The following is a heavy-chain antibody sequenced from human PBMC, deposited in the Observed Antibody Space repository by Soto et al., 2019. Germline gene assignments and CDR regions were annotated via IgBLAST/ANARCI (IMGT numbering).Heavy chain of an antibody. V-gene: IGHV4-59*01. CDR2: IYYSGST. CDR1: CGSISSYY. Sequence: SETLSLTCTVSCGSISSYYWSWIRQPPGKGLEWIGYIYYSGSTNYNPSLRSRVTISVDTSKNQFSLKLSSVTAADTAVYYCARSVVAAPFDYWGQGTLVTVSS. D-gene: IGHD2-15*01. CDR3: ARSVVAAPFDY. J-gene: IGHJ4*02.